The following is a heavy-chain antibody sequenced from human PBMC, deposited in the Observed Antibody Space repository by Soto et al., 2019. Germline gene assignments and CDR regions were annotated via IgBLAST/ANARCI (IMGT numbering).Heavy chain of an antibody. D-gene: IGHD3-9*01. CDR2: IYHSGST. V-gene: IGHV4-4*02. CDR3: ASTPYYDILASDAFDI. Sequence: SETLSLTCAVSGGSISSSNWWSWVRQPPGKGLEWIGEIYHSGSTNYNPSLKSRVTISVDKSKNQFSLKLSSVTAADTAVYYCASTPYYDILASDAFDIWGQGTMVTVSS. CDR1: GGSISSSNW. J-gene: IGHJ3*02.